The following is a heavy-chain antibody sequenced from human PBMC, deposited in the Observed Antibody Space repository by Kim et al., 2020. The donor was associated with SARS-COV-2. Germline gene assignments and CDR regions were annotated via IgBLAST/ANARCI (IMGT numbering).Heavy chain of an antibody. D-gene: IGHD6-19*01. CDR3: ARGPWDNYGWSFKFDY. Sequence: RGSLRLSCAASGFTFSSYAMHWVRQAPGKGLEWVAVVWSVGSHKYYADSVKGRFTISRDNSKHTLFLQLASLRADDTAVYFCARGPWDNYGWSFKFDYWG. V-gene: IGHV3-33*01. CDR2: VWSVGSHK. CDR1: GFTFSSYA. J-gene: IGHJ4*01.